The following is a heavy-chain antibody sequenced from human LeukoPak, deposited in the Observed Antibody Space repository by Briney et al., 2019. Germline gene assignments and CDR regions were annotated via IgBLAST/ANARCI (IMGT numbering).Heavy chain of an antibody. D-gene: IGHD6-13*01. V-gene: IGHV5-51*01. Sequence: PGESLKISCKAFGYSFSRYWIGWVRQMPGKGLEWMGIIYPGDSDTRYSPSFQGQVTISADKSISTAYLQWNSLKASDTAMYYCARREAATDPLDGYFQHWGQGTLVTVSS. CDR3: ARREAATDPLDGYFQH. CDR2: IYPGDSDT. J-gene: IGHJ1*01. CDR1: GYSFSRYW.